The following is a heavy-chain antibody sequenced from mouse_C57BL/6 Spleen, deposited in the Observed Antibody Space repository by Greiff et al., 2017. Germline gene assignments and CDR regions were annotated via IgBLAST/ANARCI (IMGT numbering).Heavy chain of an antibody. D-gene: IGHD2-1*01. CDR3: ARLGNHTMFAY. V-gene: IGHV1-14*01. CDR2: IYPYNDGT. Sequence: EVKLQESGPELVKPGASVKMSCKASGYTFTSYVMHWVKQKPGQGLEWIGYIYPYNDGTKYNEKFKGKATLTSDKSSSTAYMELSSLTSEDSAVYYCARLGNHTMFAYWGQGTLVTVSA. J-gene: IGHJ3*01. CDR1: GYTFTSYV.